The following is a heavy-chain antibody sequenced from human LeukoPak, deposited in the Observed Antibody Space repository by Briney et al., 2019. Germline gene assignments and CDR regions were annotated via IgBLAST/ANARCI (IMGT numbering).Heavy chain of an antibody. CDR1: GFTFSDYY. V-gene: IGHV3-11*04. CDR2: ISSSGSTI. J-gene: IGHJ3*02. D-gene: IGHD2-2*02. CDR3: ARPHCSSTSCYKSAFDI. Sequence: PGGSLRLSCAASGFTFSDYYMSWIRQAPGKGLEWVSYISSSGSTIYYADSVKGRFTISRDNAKNSLYLQMNSLRAEDTAVYYCARPHCSSTSCYKSAFDIWGQGTMVTVSS.